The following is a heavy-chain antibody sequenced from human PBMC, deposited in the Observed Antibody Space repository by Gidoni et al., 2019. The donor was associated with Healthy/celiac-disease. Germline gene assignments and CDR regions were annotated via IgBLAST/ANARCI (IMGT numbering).Heavy chain of an antibody. CDR3: ARALSSGFDGMDV. D-gene: IGHD6-19*01. CDR2: IYSGGST. CDR1: GFTVSSNY. V-gene: IGHV3-53*01. J-gene: IGHJ6*02. Sequence: EVQLVESGGGLIQPGGSLRLSCAASGFTVSSNYMSWVRQAPGKGLEWVSVIYSGGSTYYADSVKGRFTISRDNSKNTLYLQMNSLRAEDTAVYYCARALSSGFDGMDVWGQGTTVTVSS.